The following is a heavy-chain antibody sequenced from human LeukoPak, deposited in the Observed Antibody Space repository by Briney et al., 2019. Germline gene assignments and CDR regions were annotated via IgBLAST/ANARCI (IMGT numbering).Heavy chain of an antibody. J-gene: IGHJ5*02. CDR1: GGSISGYY. V-gene: IGHV4-59*01. CDR2: IYYSGST. D-gene: IGHD4-17*01. CDR3: ARDLSGDYGPNWFDP. Sequence: SETLSLTCTVSGGSISGYYWSWIRQPPGKGLEWIGYIYYSGSTNYNPSLKSRVTISVDTSKNQFSLRLSSVTAADTAVYYCARDLSGDYGPNWFDPWGQGTLVTVSS.